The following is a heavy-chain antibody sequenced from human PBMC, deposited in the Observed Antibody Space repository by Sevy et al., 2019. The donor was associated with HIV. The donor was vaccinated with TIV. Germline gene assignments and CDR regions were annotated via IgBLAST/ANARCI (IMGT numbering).Heavy chain of an antibody. D-gene: IGHD1-20*01. J-gene: IGHJ4*02. Sequence: SETLSLTCTVSGGSISSSSYYWGWIRQPPGKGLEWIGSIYYSGSTYYNPSLKSRVTISVDTSKNQFSLKLSSVTAADTAVYYCARRGIYNWKDRDYWGQGTLVTVSS. CDR1: GGSISSSSYY. CDR2: IYYSGST. V-gene: IGHV4-39*01. CDR3: ARRGIYNWKDRDY.